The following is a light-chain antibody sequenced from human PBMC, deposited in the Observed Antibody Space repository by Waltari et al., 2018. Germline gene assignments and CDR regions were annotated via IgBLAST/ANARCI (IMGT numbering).Light chain of an antibody. CDR3: QRWDRMIPI. J-gene: IGLJ2*01. Sequence: SYELTQSPSLSVSPGLTATITCPAGKLGDKFVSWYQQRPVQAPILVIFENRRRPLVFSELFSGFSSGNTANLTISGTQAVDEADYYCQRWDRMIPIFGGGSKLTVL. V-gene: IGLV3-1*01. CDR1: KLGDKF. CDR2: ENR.